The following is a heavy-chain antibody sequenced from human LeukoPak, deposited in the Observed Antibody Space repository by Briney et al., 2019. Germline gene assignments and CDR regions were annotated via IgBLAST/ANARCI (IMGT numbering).Heavy chain of an antibody. D-gene: IGHD3-16*01. V-gene: IGHV3-7*04. Sequence: GGSLRLSCAASGFTFSGYWMSWVRQAPGKGLEWVANIKQDGSMKFYVDSVKGRFTISRDNAKDSLYLQMSGLRAEDTAVYYCARAYGMDVWGQGTTVTVSS. CDR1: GFTFSGYW. CDR2: IKQDGSMK. J-gene: IGHJ6*02. CDR3: ARAYGMDV.